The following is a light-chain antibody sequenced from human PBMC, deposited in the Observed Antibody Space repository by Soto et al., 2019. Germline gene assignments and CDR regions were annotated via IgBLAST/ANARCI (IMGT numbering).Light chain of an antibody. CDR3: QQSHSTPRT. V-gene: IGKV1-39*01. Sequence: IQMIQSPSSLSASVGDRVTVTCRASQNIAIYLNWYQQKPGKAPNLLIYAASSLQSGVPSRFSGSGSGTYFTLTINSLQPEDFATYYCQQSHSTPRTFGQGTKVDIK. J-gene: IGKJ2*01. CDR1: QNIAIY. CDR2: AAS.